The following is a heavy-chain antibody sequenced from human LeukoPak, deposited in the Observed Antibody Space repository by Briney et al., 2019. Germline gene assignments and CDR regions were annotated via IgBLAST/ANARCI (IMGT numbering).Heavy chain of an antibody. Sequence: GASLQISCEGSGYFFTTYWIAWVRQLAGKGQEWMGIIYHGDSDTKYSPSCQGQVTISANRSISTAYLQWSSLKASDTAMYYCARGTYGGYYYYYYMDVWGKGTTVTISS. D-gene: IGHD4-23*01. J-gene: IGHJ6*03. CDR1: GYFFTTYW. CDR3: ARGTYGGYYYYYYMDV. CDR2: IYHGDSDT. V-gene: IGHV5-51*01.